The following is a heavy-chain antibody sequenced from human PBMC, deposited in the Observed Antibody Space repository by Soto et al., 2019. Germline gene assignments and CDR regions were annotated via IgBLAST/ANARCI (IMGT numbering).Heavy chain of an antibody. CDR3: ARGLDSSSWYNWFDP. J-gene: IGHJ5*02. D-gene: IGHD6-13*01. CDR2: ISAYNGNT. V-gene: IGHV1-18*01. Sequence: GASVKVSCKASGYTFTSYGISWVRQAPGQGLEWMGWISAYNGNTNYAQKPQGRVTMTTDTSTSTAYMELRSLRSDDTAVYYRARGLDSSSWYNWFDPWGQGTLVTVSS. CDR1: GYTFTSYG.